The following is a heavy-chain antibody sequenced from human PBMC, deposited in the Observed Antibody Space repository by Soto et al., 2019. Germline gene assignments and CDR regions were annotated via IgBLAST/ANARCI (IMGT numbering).Heavy chain of an antibody. D-gene: IGHD2-15*01. CDR1: GFSFSNYS. J-gene: IGHJ5*02. CDR3: ARGVEDAGS. V-gene: IGHV3-21*06. Sequence: EVQLVESGGGLVKPGGSLRLSCAASGFSFSNYSMNWVRQAPGKGLEWVSSISRSSTYIYYRDSVKGRFIISRDNAKNSLYLQMNSLSVDDTAVYYCARGVEDAGSWGQGTLVTVSS. CDR2: ISRSSTYI.